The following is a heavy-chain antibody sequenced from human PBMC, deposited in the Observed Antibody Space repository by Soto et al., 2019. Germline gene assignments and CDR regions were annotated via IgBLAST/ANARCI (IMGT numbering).Heavy chain of an antibody. D-gene: IGHD6-19*01. CDR3: ASTGYEVAVAGTGYFDY. J-gene: IGHJ4*02. V-gene: IGHV1-18*01. CDR2: ISAYNGIA. CDR1: GYTFTSYG. Sequence: EASVKVSCKASGYTFTSYGISWVRQAPGQGLEWMGWISAYNGIANYAQKFQGRVTITADKSTSTAYMELSSLRSEDTAVYYCASTGYEVAVAGTGYFDYWGQGTQVTVPS.